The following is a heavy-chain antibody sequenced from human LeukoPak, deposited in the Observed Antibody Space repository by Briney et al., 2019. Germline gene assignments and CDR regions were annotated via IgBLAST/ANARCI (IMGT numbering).Heavy chain of an antibody. CDR1: GGSISSGSYY. J-gene: IGHJ4*02. V-gene: IGHV4-61*02. Sequence: SETLSLTCTVSGGSISSGSYYWSWIRQPAGKGLEWIVRIYTSGNTNYNPSLNSRVTISVDTSKNQFSLNLSSVTAADTAVYYCASGVLANDFDYWGQGTLVTVSS. CDR2: IYTSGNT. D-gene: IGHD3-3*02. CDR3: ASGVLANDFDY.